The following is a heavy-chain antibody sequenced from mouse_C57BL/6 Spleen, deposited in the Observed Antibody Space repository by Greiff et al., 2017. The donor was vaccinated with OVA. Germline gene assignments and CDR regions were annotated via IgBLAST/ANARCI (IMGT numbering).Heavy chain of an antibody. CDR3: ARMGYYGSSPLDY. J-gene: IGHJ2*01. V-gene: IGHV1-26*01. Sequence: EVKLQQSGPELVKPGASVKISCKASGYTFTDYYMNWVKQSHGKSLEWIGDINPNNGGTSYNQKFKGKATLTVDKSSSTAYMELRSLTSEDSAVYYCARMGYYGSSPLDYWGQGTTLTVSS. CDR1: GYTFTDYY. D-gene: IGHD1-1*01. CDR2: INPNNGGT.